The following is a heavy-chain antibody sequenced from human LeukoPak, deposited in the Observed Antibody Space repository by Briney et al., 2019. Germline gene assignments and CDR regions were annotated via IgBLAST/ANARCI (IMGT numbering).Heavy chain of an antibody. CDR1: GGSISSSSYY. D-gene: IGHD6-19*01. CDR2: IYYSGST. V-gene: IGHV4-39*07. Sequence: SETLSLTCTVSGGSISSSSYYWGWIRQPPGKGLEWIGSIYYSGSTNYNPSLKSRVIISVDTSKNQFSLKLSSVTAADTAVYYCARDNFSSGWYAGGFDYWGQGTLVTVSS. CDR3: ARDNFSSGWYAGGFDY. J-gene: IGHJ4*02.